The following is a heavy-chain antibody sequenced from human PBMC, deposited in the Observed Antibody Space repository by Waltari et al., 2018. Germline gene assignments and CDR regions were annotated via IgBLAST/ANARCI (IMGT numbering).Heavy chain of an antibody. Sequence: EVQLVESGGGLIQPGGSLRLSCAASGFTMSINHLSWVRQAPGKGLEWVSVIYAGSGGTFYAESVKGRFTVSRDNSKNTLYLDLNSLTAEDTAVYYCARAGLGSPLQWLQLLDSWGRGTLVTVSS. CDR1: GFTMSINH. J-gene: IGHJ4*02. V-gene: IGHV3-53*01. CDR2: IYAGSGGT. D-gene: IGHD5-12*01. CDR3: ARAGLGSPLQWLQLLDS.